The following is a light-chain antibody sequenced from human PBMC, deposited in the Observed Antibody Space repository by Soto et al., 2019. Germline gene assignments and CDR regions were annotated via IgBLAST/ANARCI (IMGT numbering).Light chain of an antibody. CDR1: SSDIGAYNF. Sequence: QAVVTQPASVSGSPGQSITISCTGTSSDIGAYNFVSWYQQHPGKAPKLMLYDVNIRPSGVSNRFSGSKSGNTASLTISGLKAEDEADYYCTSWTTSTTMIFGGGTKLTVL. V-gene: IGLV2-14*03. J-gene: IGLJ2*01. CDR3: TSWTTSTTMI. CDR2: DVN.